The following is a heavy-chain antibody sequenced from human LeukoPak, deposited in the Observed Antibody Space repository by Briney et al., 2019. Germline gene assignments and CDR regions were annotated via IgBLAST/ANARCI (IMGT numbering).Heavy chain of an antibody. CDR1: GFTFKTYT. Sequence: GGSLRLSCAASGFTFKTYTMHWVRQAPGMGLEWVSSISSSSSYIFYADSVKGRFTISRDNAKNSLYLQMNSLRAEDTAVYYCARGSRGVVPAAMGYWGQGTLVTVSS. D-gene: IGHD2-2*01. J-gene: IGHJ4*02. CDR2: ISSSSSYI. V-gene: IGHV3-21*01. CDR3: ARGSRGVVPAAMGY.